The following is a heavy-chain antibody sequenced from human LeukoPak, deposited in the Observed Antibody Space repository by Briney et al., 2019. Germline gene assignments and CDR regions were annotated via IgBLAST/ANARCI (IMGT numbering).Heavy chain of an antibody. Sequence: SETLSLTCTVSGGSISSYYWSWLRQPPGKGLEWIGYIYYSGSTNYNPSLKSRVTISVDTSKNQFSLKLSSVTAADTAVYYCASLGYCSSTSCFDYWGQGTLVTVSS. D-gene: IGHD2-2*01. V-gene: IGHV4-59*01. CDR1: GGSISSYY. CDR2: IYYSGST. J-gene: IGHJ4*02. CDR3: ASLGYCSSTSCFDY.